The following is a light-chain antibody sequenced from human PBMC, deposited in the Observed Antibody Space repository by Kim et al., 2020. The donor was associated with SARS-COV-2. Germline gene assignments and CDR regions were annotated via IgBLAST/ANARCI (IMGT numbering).Light chain of an antibody. J-gene: IGLJ3*02. CDR1: TGAVTTGNY. Sequence: QAVVTQEPSLTVSPGGTVTLTCAFSTGAVTTGNYPGWFQQKPGHAPRTLIYSTINRHSWAPARFSGSLLGGKAALTLSGVQPEDEADYYCLLYYGGAQVFGGGTKLTVL. CDR3: LLYYGGAQV. CDR2: STI. V-gene: IGLV7-43*01.